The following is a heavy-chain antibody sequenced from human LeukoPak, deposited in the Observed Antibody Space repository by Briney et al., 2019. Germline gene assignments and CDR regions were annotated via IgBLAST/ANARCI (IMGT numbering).Heavy chain of an antibody. D-gene: IGHD3-10*01. CDR1: GFTFSSYS. CDR2: VIRSSSYI. Sequence: GGSLRLSCAASGFTFSSYSMNWVRQAPGKGLEWVSSVIRSSSYIYYVDSVKGRFTISRDNAKNSLYLQMNSLRVEDTAVYYCARDLLGYNYHYMDVWGKGTTVTVSS. CDR3: ARDLLGYNYHYMDV. V-gene: IGHV3-21*06. J-gene: IGHJ6*03.